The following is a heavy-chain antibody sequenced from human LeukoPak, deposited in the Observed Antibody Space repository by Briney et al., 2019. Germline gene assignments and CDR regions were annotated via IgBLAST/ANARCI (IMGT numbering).Heavy chain of an antibody. CDR3: ARVAGNAGLGAFDI. Sequence: ASVKVSCKASGYTFTGYYMHWVRQAPGQGLEWMGWVNPNRGGTNYAQKFQGRVTMTRDTSISTAYMELSRLRSDDTAVYYCARVAGNAGLGAFDIWGQGTMVTVSS. CDR1: GYTFTGYY. J-gene: IGHJ3*02. D-gene: IGHD4-23*01. CDR2: VNPNRGGT. V-gene: IGHV1-2*02.